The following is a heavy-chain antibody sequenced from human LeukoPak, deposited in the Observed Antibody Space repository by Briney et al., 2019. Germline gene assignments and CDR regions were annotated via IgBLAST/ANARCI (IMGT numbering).Heavy chain of an antibody. J-gene: IGHJ4*02. Sequence: SGPTLVRPTQTLTLTCTFSGFSLTTGGVGVGWLRQPPGKAPEWLALIFWHDNKLYSPSLKKRLTITKDTWNNRVVLTMTNMDPVDTATYFCAHRDSLIGSPRTTEYWGQGIQVTVSS. V-gene: IGHV2-5*01. D-gene: IGHD1-14*01. CDR2: IFWHDNK. CDR1: GFSLTTGGVG. CDR3: AHRDSLIGSPRTTEY.